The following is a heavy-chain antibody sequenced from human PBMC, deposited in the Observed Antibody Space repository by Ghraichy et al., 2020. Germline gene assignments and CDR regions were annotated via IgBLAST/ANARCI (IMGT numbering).Heavy chain of an antibody. D-gene: IGHD1-20*01. CDR2: IYYSGST. V-gene: IGHV4-59*01. J-gene: IGHJ6*03. Sequence: SQTLSLTCTVSGGSISSYYWSWIRQPPGKGLEWIGYIYYSGSTNYNPSLKSRVTISVDTSKNQFSLKLSSVTAADTAVYYCARVGYNWNYDYYYMDVWGKGTTVTVSS. CDR1: GGSISSYY. CDR3: ARVGYNWNYDYYYMDV.